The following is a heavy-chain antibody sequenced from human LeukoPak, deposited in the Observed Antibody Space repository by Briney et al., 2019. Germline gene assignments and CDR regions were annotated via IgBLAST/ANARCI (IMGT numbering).Heavy chain of an antibody. J-gene: IGHJ4*02. CDR2: ISSGGSPI. Sequence: GGSLRLSCAASGFTFSSYEMNWVRQAPGKGLEWISYISSGGSPIYYADSVKGRFSISRDNSKNSLFLQMDSLRAEDTGLYYCATYSPYFESWGQGTLVTVSS. D-gene: IGHD2-15*01. V-gene: IGHV3-48*03. CDR1: GFTFSSYE. CDR3: ATYSPYFES.